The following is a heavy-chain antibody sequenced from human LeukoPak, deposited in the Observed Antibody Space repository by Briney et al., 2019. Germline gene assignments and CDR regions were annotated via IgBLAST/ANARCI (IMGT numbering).Heavy chain of an antibody. CDR3: ARGKYSSSWHNWFDP. J-gene: IGHJ5*02. CDR1: GYTFSSYD. D-gene: IGHD6-13*01. CDR2: MNPNSGNT. V-gene: IGHV1-8*01. Sequence: ASVKVSCKASGYTFSSYDINWVRQATGQGLEWMGWMNPNSGNTGYAQKLQDRVTMTRNTSISTAYMELSSLRSEDTAVYYCARGKYSSSWHNWFDPWGQGTLVTVSS.